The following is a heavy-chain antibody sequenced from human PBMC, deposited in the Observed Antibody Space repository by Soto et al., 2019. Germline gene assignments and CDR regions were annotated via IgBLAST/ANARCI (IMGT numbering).Heavy chain of an antibody. V-gene: IGHV2-26*01. Sequence: QVTLKESGPVLVNPTETLTLTCTVSGFSLSNARMGVSWIRQPPGKALEWLAHIFSNDEKSYSTSLKSRLTISKDTSKSQVVLTMTNMDPVDTATYYCARIEIAAADYYYLYGMDVWGQGTTVTVSS. CDR3: ARIEIAAADYYYLYGMDV. CDR1: GFSLSNARMG. CDR2: IFSNDEK. J-gene: IGHJ6*02. D-gene: IGHD6-13*01.